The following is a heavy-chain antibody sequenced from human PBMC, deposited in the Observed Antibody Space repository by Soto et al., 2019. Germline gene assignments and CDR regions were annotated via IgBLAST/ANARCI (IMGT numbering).Heavy chain of an antibody. D-gene: IGHD2-2*02. Sequence: PSETLSLTCTVSGGSISSSSYYWGWIRQPPGKGLEWIGSIYYSGSTYYNPSLKSRVTISVDTSKNQFSLKLSSVTAADTAVYYCARQSTYQLLYWVYFQHWGQGTLVTVSS. CDR2: IYYSGST. J-gene: IGHJ1*01. CDR3: ARQSTYQLLYWVYFQH. CDR1: GGSISSSSYY. V-gene: IGHV4-39*01.